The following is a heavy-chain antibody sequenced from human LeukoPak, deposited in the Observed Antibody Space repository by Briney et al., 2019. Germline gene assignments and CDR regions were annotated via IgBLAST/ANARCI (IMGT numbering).Heavy chain of an antibody. D-gene: IGHD4-17*01. J-gene: IGHJ6*02. CDR2: INSDGSST. CDR3: ARLPTVTTPWYYGMDV. CDR1: GFTFSSYW. Sequence: PGGSLRVSCAASGFTFSSYWMHWVRQAPGKGLVWVSRINSDGSSTSYADSVKGRFTISRDNAKNTLYLQMNSLRAEDTAVYYCARLPTVTTPWYYGMDVWGQGTTVTVSS. V-gene: IGHV3-74*01.